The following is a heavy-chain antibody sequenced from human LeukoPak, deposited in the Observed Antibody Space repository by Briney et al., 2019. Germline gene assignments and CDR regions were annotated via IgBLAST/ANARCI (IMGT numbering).Heavy chain of an antibody. D-gene: IGHD3-16*02. J-gene: IGHJ4*02. CDR3: ARDECLGELSFCQSDY. V-gene: IGHV4-39*01. CDR1: GGSISSSSYY. Sequence: TSETLSLTCTVSGGSISSSSYYWGWIRQPPGKGLKWIGSIYYSGSTYYNPSLKSRVTISVDTSKNQFSLKLSSVTAADTAVYYCARDECLGELSFCQSDYWGQGTLVTVSS. CDR2: IYYSGST.